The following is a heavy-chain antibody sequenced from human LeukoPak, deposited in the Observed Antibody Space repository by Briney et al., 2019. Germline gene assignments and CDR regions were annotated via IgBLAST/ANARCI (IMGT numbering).Heavy chain of an antibody. Sequence: GESLKISCKGSGYSFTSYWIGWVRQMPGKGLEWMGIIYPGDSDTRYSPSFQGQVTISADKSISTAYLQWSSLKASDTAMYYCARSRRAMVRGVIIWGDFDYWGQGTLVTVSS. CDR2: IYPGDSDT. V-gene: IGHV5-51*01. D-gene: IGHD3-10*01. J-gene: IGHJ4*02. CDR1: GYSFTSYW. CDR3: ARSRRAMVRGVIIWGDFDY.